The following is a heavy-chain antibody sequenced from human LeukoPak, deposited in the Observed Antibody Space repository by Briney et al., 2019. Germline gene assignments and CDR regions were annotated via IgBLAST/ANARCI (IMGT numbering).Heavy chain of an antibody. J-gene: IGHJ4*02. V-gene: IGHV3-74*01. CDR3: VCPESGYSYGYGY. CDR2: INSDGRST. CDR1: GLTFSRYW. Sequence: PGGSLRLSCAASGLTFSRYWMHWVRQAPGKGLVWVSRINSDGRSTSYADSVKGRFTISRDNAKNTLYLQMNSLRAEDTAVYYCVCPESGYSYGYGYWGQGTLVTVSS. D-gene: IGHD5-18*01.